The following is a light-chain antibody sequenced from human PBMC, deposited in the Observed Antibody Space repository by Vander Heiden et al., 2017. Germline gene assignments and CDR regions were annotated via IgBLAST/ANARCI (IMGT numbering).Light chain of an antibody. Sequence: EIVLTQSPATLSLSPGERATLSCRASQTISSYLAWYQQRTGQAPRLLIYDTSNRATGIPARFSGSGSGTDFILTISRLEPEDFAVYYCQQRRNWPVTFGQGTRLEIK. V-gene: IGKV3-11*01. CDR2: DTS. J-gene: IGKJ5*01. CDR1: QTISSY. CDR3: QQRRNWPVT.